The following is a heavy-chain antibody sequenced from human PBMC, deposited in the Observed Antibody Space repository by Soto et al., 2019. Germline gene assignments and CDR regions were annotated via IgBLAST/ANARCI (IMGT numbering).Heavy chain of an antibody. D-gene: IGHD3-10*01. J-gene: IGHJ4*02. CDR1: GLSCSRYA. Sequence: LLVESGGGRVKPGGSLRLSCAGSGLSCSRYAMNWVRQAPGKGLEWVASISGTASHIRYADSVRGRFTISKDDAKNALSLQMTSLRAEDTAVYFCAKGRGAAYYFDFWGRGTLVSVSS. CDR3: AKGRGAAYYFDF. V-gene: IGHV3-21*01. CDR2: ISGTASHI.